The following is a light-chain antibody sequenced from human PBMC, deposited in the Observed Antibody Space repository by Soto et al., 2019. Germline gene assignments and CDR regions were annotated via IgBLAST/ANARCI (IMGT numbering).Light chain of an antibody. CDR3: QQSYSPPWT. CDR2: WAS. V-gene: IGKV4-1*01. Sequence: DIVMTQSPDSLAVSLGERATINCKSSQSVLYSSNNKNYLAWYQQRPGQPPHLLIYWASTRASGVPDRFSGSGSGTDFTLTISSLQAEDVAVYYCQQSYSPPWTFGQGTKVEIK. J-gene: IGKJ1*01. CDR1: QSVLYSSNNKNY.